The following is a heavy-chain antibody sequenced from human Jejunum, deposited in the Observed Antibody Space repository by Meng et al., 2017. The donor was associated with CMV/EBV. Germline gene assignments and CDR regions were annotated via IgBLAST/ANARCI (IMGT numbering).Heavy chain of an antibody. CDR2: ISASTTYI. J-gene: IGHJ5*02. CDR1: GFTFNTYS. CDR3: ARDLAPPSVPGRWFDP. D-gene: IGHD6-19*01. Sequence: GFTFNTYSMNWVRQVPGKGLEWVASISASTTYIYYADSVKGRFTVSRDNAKNSLYLQMNSLRVEDTAVYYCARDLAPPSVPGRWFDPWGQGTLVTVSS. V-gene: IGHV3-21*01.